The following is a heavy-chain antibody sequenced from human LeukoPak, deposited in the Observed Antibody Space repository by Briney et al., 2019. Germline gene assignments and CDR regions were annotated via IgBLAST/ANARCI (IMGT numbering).Heavy chain of an antibody. CDR2: ISGSGGST. D-gene: IGHD3-10*01. CDR3: AKGGSSGSYYLPITRFDY. J-gene: IGHJ4*02. Sequence: PGGSLRLSCAASGFSFSSYSMNWVRQAPGKGLEWVSAISGSGGSTYYADSVKGRFTISRDNSKNTLYLQMNSLRAEDTAVYYCAKGGSSGSYYLPITRFDYWGQGTLVTVSS. CDR1: GFSFSSYS. V-gene: IGHV3-23*01.